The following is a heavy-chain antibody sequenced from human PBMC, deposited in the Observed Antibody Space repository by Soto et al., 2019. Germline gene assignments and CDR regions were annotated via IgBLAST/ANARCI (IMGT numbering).Heavy chain of an antibody. CDR1: GFSFGDYT. Sequence: GGSLGLSCTSSGFSFGDYTVSWFRQAPGKGLEWVGFIRSIAYGGTTEYAASVTGRFTISRDDSKSIAYLHMNSLKIEDTAVYYCTRENYGSGSYQLFYYYGMDVWGQGTTVTVSS. V-gene: IGHV3-49*03. D-gene: IGHD3-10*01. CDR2: IRSIAYGGTT. J-gene: IGHJ6*02. CDR3: TRENYGSGSYQLFYYYGMDV.